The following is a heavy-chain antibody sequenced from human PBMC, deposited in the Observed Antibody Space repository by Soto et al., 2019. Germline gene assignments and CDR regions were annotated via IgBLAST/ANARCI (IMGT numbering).Heavy chain of an antibody. Sequence: PGGSLRLSCAASGFTFSNYGMYWVRQAPGKGLEWVAFISYDGSSKFYADPMKGRHTISRDNAKNSLYLQMNSLRAEDTAVYYCARGLPASYYFDYWGQGTLVTVSS. J-gene: IGHJ4*02. CDR3: ARGLPASYYFDY. CDR2: ISYDGSSK. V-gene: IGHV3-30*03. CDR1: GFTFSNYG.